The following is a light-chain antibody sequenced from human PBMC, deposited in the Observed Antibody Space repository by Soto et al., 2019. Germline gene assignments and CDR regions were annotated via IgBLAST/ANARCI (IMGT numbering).Light chain of an antibody. Sequence: EIVMTQSPATLSVSPGERVTLSCRASQSVSSNLAWYQRKPGQAPRLLIYGASTRVTDIPARFSGSGSGTEFTLTISGPQSEDFAVYYCQQYNNWPPWTFGQWTKVEIK. J-gene: IGKJ1*01. V-gene: IGKV3-15*01. CDR3: QQYNNWPPWT. CDR1: QSVSSN. CDR2: GAS.